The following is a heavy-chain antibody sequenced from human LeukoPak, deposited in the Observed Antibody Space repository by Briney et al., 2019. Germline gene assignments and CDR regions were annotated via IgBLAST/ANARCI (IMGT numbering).Heavy chain of an antibody. CDR2: IYHSGST. D-gene: IGHD1-26*01. CDR1: GYSISSGYY. Sequence: SSETLSLTCTVSGYSISSGYYWGWIRQPPGKGLEWIGSIYHSGSTYYNPSLKSRVTISVDTSKNQFSLKLSSVTAADTAVYYCARVGYSGSYGLWGQGTLVTVSP. CDR3: ARVGYSGSYGL. J-gene: IGHJ4*02. V-gene: IGHV4-38-2*02.